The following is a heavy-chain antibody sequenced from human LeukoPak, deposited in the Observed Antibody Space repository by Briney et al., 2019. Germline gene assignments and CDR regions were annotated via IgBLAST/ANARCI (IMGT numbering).Heavy chain of an antibody. Sequence: PSETLSLXCTVSGASIRSYYWRWIRQSAGKGLEWIGRIYTSGATNYNPSLKSRVTMSVDTSKNQLSLTLRSVTAADTAVYYCARDDVNAAIVTIQYWGQGSLVTVSS. CDR2: IYTSGAT. J-gene: IGHJ4*02. CDR3: ARDDVNAAIVTIQY. D-gene: IGHD5-18*01. CDR1: GASIRSYY. V-gene: IGHV4-4*07.